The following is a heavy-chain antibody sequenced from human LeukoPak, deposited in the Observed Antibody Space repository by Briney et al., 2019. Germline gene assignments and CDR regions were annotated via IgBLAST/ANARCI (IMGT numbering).Heavy chain of an antibody. D-gene: IGHD3-3*01. CDR1: GGSISSHY. V-gene: IGHV4-59*11. CDR3: ARVYYDFWSGYYPYYYYYMDV. J-gene: IGHJ6*03. Sequence: SDTLSLTCTVSGGSISSHYWSWIRQPPGKGLEWIGYIYYSGSTNYNPSLKSRVTISVDTSKNQFSLKLSSVTAADTAVYYCARVYYDFWSGYYPYYYYYMDVWGKGTTVTVSS. CDR2: IYYSGST.